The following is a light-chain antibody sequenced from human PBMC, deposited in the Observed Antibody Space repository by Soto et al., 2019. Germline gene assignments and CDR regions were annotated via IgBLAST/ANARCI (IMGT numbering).Light chain of an antibody. J-gene: IGLJ2*01. CDR2: GNT. CDR1: SSNIGAGYD. CDR3: QSYDISLSVSVV. V-gene: IGLV1-40*01. Sequence: QSVLTQPPSVSGAPGQRVTISCTGSSSNIGAGYDVQWYQQLPGAAPRLLIFGNTNRPSGVPDRFSGSRSGTSASLAISGLRAEDEADYSCQSYDISLSVSVVFGGGTKVTVL.